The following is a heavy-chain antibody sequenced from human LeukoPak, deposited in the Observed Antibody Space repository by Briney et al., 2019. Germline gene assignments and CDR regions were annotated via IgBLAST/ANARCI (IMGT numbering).Heavy chain of an antibody. D-gene: IGHD2-15*01. Sequence: GESLKISCKGSGYSFTSYWIGWVRQMPGKGLEWMGIIYPGDSDTRYSPSFQGQVTISADKSISTAYLQWSSLKASDTAMYYCARVLRISSWDPYYFDYWGQGTLVTVSS. V-gene: IGHV5-51*01. CDR2: IYPGDSDT. CDR1: GYSFTSYW. CDR3: ARVLRISSWDPYYFDY. J-gene: IGHJ4*02.